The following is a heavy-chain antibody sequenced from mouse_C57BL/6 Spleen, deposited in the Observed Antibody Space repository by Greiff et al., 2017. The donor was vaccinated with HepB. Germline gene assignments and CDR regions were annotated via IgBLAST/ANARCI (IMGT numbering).Heavy chain of an antibody. CDR2: ISYDGSN. D-gene: IGHD2-2*01. CDR3: ARGGLRYAMDY. Sequence: EVKLMESGPGLVKPSQSLSLTCSATGYSITSGYYWNWIRQFPGNKLEWMGYISYDGSNNYNPSLKNRISITRDTSKNQFFLKLNSVTTEDTATYYCARGGLRYAMDYWGQGTSVTVSS. V-gene: IGHV3-6*01. J-gene: IGHJ4*01. CDR1: GYSITSGYY.